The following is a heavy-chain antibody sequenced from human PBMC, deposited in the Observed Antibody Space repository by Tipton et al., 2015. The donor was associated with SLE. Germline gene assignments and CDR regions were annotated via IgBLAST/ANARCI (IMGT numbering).Heavy chain of an antibody. CDR2: IYYSGST. V-gene: IGHV4-39*07. CDR3: ARDLLGYYYGSGSYSRYFDL. J-gene: IGHJ2*01. Sequence: TLSLTCTVSGGSISSSSYYWGWIRQPPGKGLEWIGSIYYSGSTYYSPSLKSRVTISVDTSKNQFSLKLSSVTAADTAVYYCARDLLGYYYGSGSYSRYFDLWGRGTLATVSS. D-gene: IGHD3-10*01. CDR1: GGSISSSSYY.